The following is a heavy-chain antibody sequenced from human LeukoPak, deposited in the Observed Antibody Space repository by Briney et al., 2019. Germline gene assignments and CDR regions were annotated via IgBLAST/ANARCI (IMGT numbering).Heavy chain of an antibody. Sequence: PGGSLRLSCAASGFTFSSYSMNWVRQAPGKGLEWVSSISSSSSYIYYADSVKGRFTISRDNAKNSLYLQMNSLRAEDTAVYYCARDRPYSSSRFDYWGQETLVTVSS. CDR3: ARDRPYSSSRFDY. D-gene: IGHD6-6*01. CDR2: ISSSSSYI. V-gene: IGHV3-21*01. CDR1: GFTFSSYS. J-gene: IGHJ4*02.